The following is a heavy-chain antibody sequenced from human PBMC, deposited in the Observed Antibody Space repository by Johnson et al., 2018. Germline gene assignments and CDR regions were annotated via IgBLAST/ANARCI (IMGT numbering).Heavy chain of an antibody. D-gene: IGHD2-2*03. V-gene: IGHV3-7*01. CDR1: GFSFKSYW. Sequence: VQLLESGGGLVHPGGSLRLSCAASGFSFKSYWMSWVRQTPGKGLEWVANIKEDGGEKYYVGSVKGRFTISRDNAKNSLYLQMNSLRVEDMAVYYCLSNGYVGSNFAFDIWGQGTMVTVSS. J-gene: IGHJ3*02. CDR2: IKEDGGEK. CDR3: LSNGYVGSNFAFDI.